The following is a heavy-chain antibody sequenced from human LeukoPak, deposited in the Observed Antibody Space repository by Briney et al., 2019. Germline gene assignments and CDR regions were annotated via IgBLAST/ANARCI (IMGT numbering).Heavy chain of an antibody. D-gene: IGHD6-25*01. CDR2: ISGSGGST. V-gene: IGHV3-23*01. CDR3: AKVQMRLIPYYFDY. CDR1: GFTFSSYA. Sequence: PGGSLRLSCAASGFTFSSYAMSWVRQAPGKGLEWVSAISGSGGSTYYADSVKGRFPISRDNSKNTLYLQMSSLRAEDTAVYYCAKVQMRLIPYYFDYWGQGTLVTVSS. J-gene: IGHJ4*02.